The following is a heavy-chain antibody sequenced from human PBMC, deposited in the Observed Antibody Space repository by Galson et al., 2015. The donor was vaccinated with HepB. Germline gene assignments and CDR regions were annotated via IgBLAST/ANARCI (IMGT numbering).Heavy chain of an antibody. D-gene: IGHD1-1*01. CDR3: ARGRPGTFTVLGN. Sequence: SLRLSCAASGFTFSSYEMDWVRQVPGKGLEWISYISTSGTTKYYADYEKGRFTISRDDAKNTLYLQLNSLRAEDTAIYYCARGRPGTFTVLGNWGQGTLVTVSS. J-gene: IGHJ4*02. V-gene: IGHV3-48*03. CDR1: GFTFSSYE. CDR2: ISTSGTTK.